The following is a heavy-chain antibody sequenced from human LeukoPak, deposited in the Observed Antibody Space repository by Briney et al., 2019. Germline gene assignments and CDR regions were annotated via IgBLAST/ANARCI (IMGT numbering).Heavy chain of an antibody. CDR3: ARDPPPYCGGDCYN. CDR2: ISSSSSYI. V-gene: IGHV3-21*01. J-gene: IGHJ4*02. Sequence: GGSLRLSCAAFGFTFSSYSMNWVRQAPGKGLEWVSSISSSSSYIYYADSVKGRFTISRDNAKNSLYLQMNSLRAEDTAVYYCARDPPPYCGGDCYNWGQGTLVTVSS. CDR1: GFTFSSYS. D-gene: IGHD2-21*02.